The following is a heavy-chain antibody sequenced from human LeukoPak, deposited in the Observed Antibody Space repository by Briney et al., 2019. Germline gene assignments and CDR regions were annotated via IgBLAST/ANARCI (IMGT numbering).Heavy chain of an antibody. CDR2: ISDTVSTT. V-gene: IGHV3-48*03. CDR1: GFTFKTYE. J-gene: IGHJ5*02. CDR3: VWVTVQREFDP. Sequence: GGSLRLSCAASGFTFKTYEMNWVRQAPGKGLEWVSYISDTVSTTKYADSVKGRFTISRDNAKNSVSLQMNSLRVEDTAVYYCVWVTVQREFDPWGQGTLVTVSS. D-gene: IGHD1-26*01.